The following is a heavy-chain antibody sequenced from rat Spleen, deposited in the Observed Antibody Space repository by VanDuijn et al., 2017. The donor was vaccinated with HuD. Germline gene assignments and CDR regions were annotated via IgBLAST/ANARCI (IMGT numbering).Heavy chain of an antibody. V-gene: IGHV5-62*01. CDR1: GFTFSSYG. J-gene: IGHJ3*01. CDR2: ISRSNGT. CDR3: ARRATEGSGFAY. Sequence: VQLVESGGGLVQPGKSLKLSCSASGFTFSSYGIHWIRQPPGKRLDWFAYISRSNGTVYADAVKGRFTISRDNAKNTLYLQLNSLKSEDTAIYYCARRATEGSGFAYWGQGTLVTVSS. D-gene: IGHD1-11*01.